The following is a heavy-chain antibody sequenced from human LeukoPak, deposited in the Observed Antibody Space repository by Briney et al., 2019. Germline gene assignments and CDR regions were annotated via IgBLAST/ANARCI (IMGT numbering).Heavy chain of an antibody. J-gene: IGHJ4*02. Sequence: SETLSLTCAVSGGSISSSNWWSWVRQPPGKGLEWIGEIYHSGSTNYNPSLKSRVTISVDKSKNQFSLKLSSVTAADTAVYYCARANVLLWFGELSRVSYYFDYWGQGTLVTVSS. CDR3: ARANVLLWFGELSRVSYYFDY. D-gene: IGHD3-10*01. CDR1: GGSISSSNW. CDR2: IYHSGST. V-gene: IGHV4-4*02.